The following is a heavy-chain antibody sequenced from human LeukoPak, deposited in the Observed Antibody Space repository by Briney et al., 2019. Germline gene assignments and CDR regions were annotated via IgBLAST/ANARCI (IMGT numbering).Heavy chain of an antibody. CDR3: ARGSSGSYQRYFQH. D-gene: IGHD1-26*01. J-gene: IGHJ1*01. V-gene: IGHV4-34*01. Sequence: NPSETLSLTCAVYGGSFSGYYWSWIRQPPGKGLEWIGEINHSGSTNYNPSLKSRVTISVDTSKNQFSLKLSSVTAADTAVYYCARGSSGSYQRYFQHWGQGTLVAVSS. CDR2: INHSGST. CDR1: GGSFSGYY.